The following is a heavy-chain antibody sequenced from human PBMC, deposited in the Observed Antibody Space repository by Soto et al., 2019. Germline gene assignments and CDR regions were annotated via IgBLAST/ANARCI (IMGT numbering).Heavy chain of an antibody. J-gene: IGHJ4*02. Sequence: GGSLRLSCAASGFTFSSYGMHWVRQAPGKGLEWVAVISYDGSNKYYADSVKGRFTVSRDNSKNTLYLQMNSLRAEDTAVYYCAKDGGPAYCGGDCPSNLDYWGQGTLVTVS. CDR2: ISYDGSNK. V-gene: IGHV3-30*18. CDR3: AKDGGPAYCGGDCPSNLDY. CDR1: GFTFSSYG. D-gene: IGHD2-21*02.